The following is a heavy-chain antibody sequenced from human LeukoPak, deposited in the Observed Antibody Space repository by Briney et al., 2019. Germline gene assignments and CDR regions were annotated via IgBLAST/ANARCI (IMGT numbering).Heavy chain of an antibody. Sequence: SVKVSCKASGGTFSSYAISWVRQAPGQGLEWMGGIIPIFGTANYAQKFQGRVTITTDESTSTAYMKLSSLRSEDTAVYYCAREGDYVWGSYRAVWFDPWGQGTLVTVSS. V-gene: IGHV1-69*05. J-gene: IGHJ5*02. CDR1: GGTFSSYA. CDR3: AREGDYVWGSYRAVWFDP. CDR2: IIPIFGTA. D-gene: IGHD3-16*02.